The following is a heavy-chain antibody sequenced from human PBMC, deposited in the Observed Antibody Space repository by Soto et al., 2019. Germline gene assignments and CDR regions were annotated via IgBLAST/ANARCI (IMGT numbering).Heavy chain of an antibody. CDR2: INPNSGGT. CDR3: ARGYLDYVGWFDP. J-gene: IGHJ5*02. Sequence: ASVKVSCKASGYTFTGYYMHWVRQAPGQGLEWMGWINPNSGGTNYAQKFQGWVTMTRDTSISTAYMELSRLRSADTAVYYCARGYLDYVGWFDPWGQGTLVTVSS. CDR1: GYTFTGYY. D-gene: IGHD3-10*02. V-gene: IGHV1-2*04.